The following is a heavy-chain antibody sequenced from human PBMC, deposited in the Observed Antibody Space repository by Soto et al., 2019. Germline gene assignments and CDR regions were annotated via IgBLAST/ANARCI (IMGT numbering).Heavy chain of an antibody. V-gene: IGHV4-59*01. CDR1: GGSISSYY. CDR2: IYYSGST. CDR3: ARDRGYNDY. D-gene: IGHD5-12*01. Sequence: PSETLSLTCTVSGGSISSYYWSWIRQPPGKGLEWIGYIYYSGSTNYNPSLKSRVTISVDTSKNQFSLKLSSVTAADTAVYYCARDRGYNDYWGQGTLVTVSS. J-gene: IGHJ4*02.